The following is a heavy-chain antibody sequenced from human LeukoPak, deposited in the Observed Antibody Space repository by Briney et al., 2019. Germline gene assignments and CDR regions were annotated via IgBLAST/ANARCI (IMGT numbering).Heavy chain of an antibody. CDR2: IYYSGSI. Sequence: SETLSLTCAVSGYSISSSNYWAWIRQPPGKGLEWIGHIYYSGSIYYNPSLKSRVTMSVDTSKNQFSLKLSSVTAVDTAVYYCARKATTGPTKAAFDIWGLGTMVTVSS. D-gene: IGHD4-17*01. V-gene: IGHV4-28*05. J-gene: IGHJ3*02. CDR1: GYSISSSNY. CDR3: ARKATTGPTKAAFDI.